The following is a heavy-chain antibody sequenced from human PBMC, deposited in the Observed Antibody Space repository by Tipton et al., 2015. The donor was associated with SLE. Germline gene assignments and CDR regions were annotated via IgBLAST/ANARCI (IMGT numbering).Heavy chain of an antibody. CDR2: IYYSGST. D-gene: IGHD3-10*01. V-gene: IGHV4-39*07. CDR3: ARTPTDYYGSAPWAFDI. Sequence: TLSLTCTVSGGSISSSSYYWGWIRQPPGKGLEWIGSIYYSGSTYYNPSLKSRVTISVDTSKNQFSLKLSSVTAADTAVYYCARTPTDYYGSAPWAFDIWGQGTMVTVSS. J-gene: IGHJ3*02. CDR1: GGSISSSSYY.